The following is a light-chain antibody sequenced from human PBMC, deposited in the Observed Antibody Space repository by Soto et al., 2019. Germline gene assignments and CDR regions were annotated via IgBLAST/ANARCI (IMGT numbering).Light chain of an antibody. CDR1: SGDIGSYNR. CDR2: EVT. CDR3: SSYTNINTKACV. J-gene: IGLJ1*01. V-gene: IGLV2-14*01. Sequence: QSVLTQPASVSGSPGQSITISCTGTSGDIGSYNRVSWYQQHPGKAPKLIIYEVTDRPSGVSNRFSGSKSGNTASLTISGLQDEDEAEYYCSSYTNINTKACVFGTGTKLTVL.